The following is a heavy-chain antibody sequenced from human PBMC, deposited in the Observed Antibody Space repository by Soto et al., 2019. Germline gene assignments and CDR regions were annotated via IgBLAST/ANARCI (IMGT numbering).Heavy chain of an antibody. D-gene: IGHD2-8*01. CDR1: GGSVSNSNYY. CDR3: VSQRTSVLTQAYFDY. CDR2: VYCRGRS. Sequence: SETLSLTCTVSGGSVSNSNYYWGWIRQSPGKGLEWIGSVYCRGRSYSKSSVKSRVTISVDTSKNQFSLNLNSVTASDTAVYFCVSQRTSVLTQAYFDYWGPGALVTVSS. J-gene: IGHJ4*02. V-gene: IGHV4-39*01.